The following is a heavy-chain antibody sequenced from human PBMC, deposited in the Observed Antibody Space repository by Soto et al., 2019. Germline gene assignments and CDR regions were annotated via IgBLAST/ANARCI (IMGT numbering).Heavy chain of an antibody. CDR1: GYTFTSYY. J-gene: IGHJ4*02. V-gene: IGHV1-46*01. D-gene: IGHD3-22*01. CDR3: AREYGNYDNSGSYAY. Sequence: ASVKVSCKASGYTFTSYYMHRVRQAPGQGLEWMGIINPSGGSTNYAQNFQGRVTMTRDTSTSTVYMELSSLRSEDMAVYYCAREYGNYDNSGSYAYWGQGTLVTVSS. CDR2: INPSGGST.